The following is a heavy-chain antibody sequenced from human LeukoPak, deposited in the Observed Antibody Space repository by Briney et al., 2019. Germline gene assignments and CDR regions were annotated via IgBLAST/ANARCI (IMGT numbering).Heavy chain of an antibody. V-gene: IGHV4-34*01. D-gene: IGHD2-2*01. Sequence: SETLSLTCAVYGGSFSGYYWSWIRQPPGKGLEWIGEINHSGSTNYNPSLKSRVTISVDTSKNQFSLKLSSVTAADTAVYYCARGCSTSLNWFDPWGQGTLVTVSS. CDR3: ARGCSTSLNWFDP. CDR1: GGSFSGYY. CDR2: INHSGST. J-gene: IGHJ5*02.